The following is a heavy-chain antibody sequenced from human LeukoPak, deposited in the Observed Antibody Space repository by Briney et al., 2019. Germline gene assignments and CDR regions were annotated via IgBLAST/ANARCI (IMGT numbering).Heavy chain of an antibody. CDR2: IHYSGSP. CDR1: GGSNY. V-gene: IGHV4-59*08. CDR3: ARHSNWNGGVDWFDP. Sequence: SETLSLTCTVSGGSNYWSWIRQPPGKGLEWIGYIHYSGSPNYNPSLKSRVTISIDTSKNQFSLRLNSVTAADTAVYYCARHSNWNGGVDWFDPWGQGTQVTVSS. D-gene: IGHD1-20*01. J-gene: IGHJ5*02.